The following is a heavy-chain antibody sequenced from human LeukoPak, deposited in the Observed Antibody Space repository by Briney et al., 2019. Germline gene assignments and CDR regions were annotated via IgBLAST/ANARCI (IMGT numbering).Heavy chain of an antibody. D-gene: IGHD6-13*01. CDR2: ISYDGSNK. Sequence: PGGSLRLSCAASGFTFSSYAMHWVRQAPGKGLEWVAVISYDGSNKYYADSVKGRFTISRDNSKNTLYLQMNSLRAEDTAVYYCARDSGSSSRDWRYFQHWGQGTLVTVSS. CDR1: GFTFSSYA. V-gene: IGHV3-30-3*01. J-gene: IGHJ1*01. CDR3: ARDSGSSSRDWRYFQH.